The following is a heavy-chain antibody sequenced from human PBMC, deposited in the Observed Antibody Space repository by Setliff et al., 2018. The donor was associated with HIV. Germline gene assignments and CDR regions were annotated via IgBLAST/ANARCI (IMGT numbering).Heavy chain of an antibody. CDR2: INSDGSST. CDR3: ASLIAAAGTGSDWFDP. D-gene: IGHD6-13*01. J-gene: IGHJ5*02. CDR1: GFTFTDAW. V-gene: IGHV3-74*01. Sequence: PSETLRLSCEGSGFTFTDAWMSWVRQAPGKGLVWVSRINSDGSSTSYADSVKGRFTISRDNAKNTLYLQMNSLRAEDTAVYYCASLIAAAGTGSDWFDPWGQGTLVTVSS.